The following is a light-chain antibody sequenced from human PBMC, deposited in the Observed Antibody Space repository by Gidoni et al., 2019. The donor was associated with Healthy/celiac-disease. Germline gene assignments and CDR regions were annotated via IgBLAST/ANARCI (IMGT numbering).Light chain of an antibody. CDR3: RQYDA. V-gene: IGKV1-33*01. Sequence: DVQITQSPSPLTASVGDRVTITCYASQDISNYLNWYEQKPGKAPKLLIYDASNLEAGVPSRFSGSGSRTDFTFTISSLQPEDISTYYCRQYDAFGEGTKVEIK. CDR1: QDISNY. J-gene: IGKJ4*01. CDR2: DAS.